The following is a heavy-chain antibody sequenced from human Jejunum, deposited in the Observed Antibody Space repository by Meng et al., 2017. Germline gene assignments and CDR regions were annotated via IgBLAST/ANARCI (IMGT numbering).Heavy chain of an antibody. CDR1: GFTYNRYV. J-gene: IGHJ4*02. D-gene: IGHD6-19*01. V-gene: IGHV3-23*04. Sequence: VRLGEPGGGLVQPGGSLRLSCAASGFTYNRYVMRWVRQAPGKGLEWVSAISDSGDKTYYADSVKGRFTISRDNSKNTLYLQMNSLRAEDTAVYYCAKGWDSSGGDYSYWGQGTLVTVSS. CDR2: ISDSGDKT. CDR3: AKGWDSSGGDYSY.